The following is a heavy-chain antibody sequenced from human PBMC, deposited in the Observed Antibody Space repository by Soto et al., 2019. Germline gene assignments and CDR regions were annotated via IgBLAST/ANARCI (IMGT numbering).Heavy chain of an antibody. D-gene: IGHD3-16*02. CDR1: GFIFSNYA. CDR2: ISGSGGNI. J-gene: IGHJ4*02. Sequence: GGSLRLSCAASGFIFSNYAMNWVRQAPGQGLEWVSGISGSGGNIYYGDSVKGRFTISRDNSKNTLYLQMNSLRAEDTAEYYCAKDDRAVDSTIVALELWGQGTLVTVSS. CDR3: AKDDRAVDSTIVALEL. V-gene: IGHV3-23*01.